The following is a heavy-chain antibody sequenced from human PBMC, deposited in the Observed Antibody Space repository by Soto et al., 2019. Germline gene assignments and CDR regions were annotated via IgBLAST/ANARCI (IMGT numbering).Heavy chain of an antibody. CDR3: ARSRPVYYYGSGSYYPYFDY. CDR2: INHSGST. V-gene: IGHV4-34*01. CDR1: GGSFSGYY. Sequence: ETLSLTCAVYGGSFSGYYWSCIRQPPGKGLEWIGEINHSGSTNYNPSLKSRVTISVDTSKNQFSLKLSSVTAADTAVYYCARSRPVYYYGSGSYYPYFDYWGQGTLVTVSS. D-gene: IGHD3-10*01. J-gene: IGHJ4*02.